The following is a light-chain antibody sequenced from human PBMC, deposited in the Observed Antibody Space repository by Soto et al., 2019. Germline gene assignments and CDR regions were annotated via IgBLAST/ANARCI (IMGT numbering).Light chain of an antibody. V-gene: IGLV1-44*01. Sequence: QSVLTQPPSASGTPGQRVTISCSGSSSNIGSNAANWYRQLPGTAPELLIYSNNQRPSGVPDRFSGSKSGTSASLAISGLPSEDEADYYCASWDGSLNGRVFGGGTKVTVL. CDR1: SSNIGSNA. CDR3: ASWDGSLNGRV. CDR2: SNN. J-gene: IGLJ2*01.